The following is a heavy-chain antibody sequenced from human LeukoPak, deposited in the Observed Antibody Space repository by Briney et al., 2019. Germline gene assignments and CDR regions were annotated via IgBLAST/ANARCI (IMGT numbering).Heavy chain of an antibody. CDR1: GYTFTSYG. CDR2: ISAYNGNT. CDR3: ARDQSRSGCSSTSCWPYGMDV. V-gene: IGHV1-18*01. J-gene: IGHJ6*02. Sequence: ASVTVSCKASGYTFTSYGISWVRQAPGQGLEWMGWISAYNGNTNYAQKLQGRVTMTTDTSTNTAYMELRSLRSDDTAVYYCARDQSRSGCSSTSCWPYGMDVWGQGTTVTVSS. D-gene: IGHD2-2*01.